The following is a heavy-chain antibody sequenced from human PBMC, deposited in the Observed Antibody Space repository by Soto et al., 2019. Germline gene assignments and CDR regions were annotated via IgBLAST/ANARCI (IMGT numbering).Heavy chain of an antibody. CDR1: GFTFSNAW. J-gene: IGHJ4*02. D-gene: IGHD2-8*01. Sequence: EVQLVESGGGLVKPGGSLRLSCAASGFTFSNAWMNWVRQAPGKGLEWVGRIKSKTDGGTTDYAAPVKGRFTISRDDSKNTLYLQMNSLKTEDTAVYYCTTGLDYCTNGECYSPLFDYWGQGTLVTVSS. CDR3: TTGLDYCTNGECYSPLFDY. CDR2: IKSKTDGGTT. V-gene: IGHV3-15*07.